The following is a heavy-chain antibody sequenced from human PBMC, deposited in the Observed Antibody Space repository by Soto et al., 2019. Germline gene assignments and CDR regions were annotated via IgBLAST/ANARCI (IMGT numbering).Heavy chain of an antibody. J-gene: IGHJ6*02. V-gene: IGHV3-33*01. CDR3: AREWNYDPYYYYGMDV. CDR2: IWYDGSNK. D-gene: IGHD1-7*01. CDR1: GFTFSSYG. Sequence: GGSLRLSCAASGFTFSSYGMHWVRQAPGKGLEWVAVIWYDGSNKYYADSVKGRFTISRDNSKNTLYLQMNSLRAEDTAVYYCAREWNYDPYYYYGMDVWGQGTTVTVSS.